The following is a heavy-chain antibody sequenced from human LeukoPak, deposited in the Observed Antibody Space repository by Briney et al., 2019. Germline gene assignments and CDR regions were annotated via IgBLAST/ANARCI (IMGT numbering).Heavy chain of an antibody. V-gene: IGHV3-15*01. CDR1: GFTFSEAW. Sequence: TGGSLRLSCAASGFTFSEAWMSWVRQAPGKGLEWVGRIKSKADGATIGYAAPVKGRFTISRDDSENTLYLQMSRLKTEDTAVYYCMTDVLWDPAGYWGQGTLVTVSS. J-gene: IGHJ4*02. CDR2: IKSKADGATI. CDR3: MTDVLWDPAGY. D-gene: IGHD2-8*01.